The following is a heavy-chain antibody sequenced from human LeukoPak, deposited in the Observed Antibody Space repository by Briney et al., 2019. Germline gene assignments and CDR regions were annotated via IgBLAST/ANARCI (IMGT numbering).Heavy chain of an antibody. CDR3: ARGWDRYNWFDP. D-gene: IGHD1-26*01. CDR2: IYYSGST. J-gene: IGHJ5*02. V-gene: IGHV4-39*07. Sequence: KTGGSLRLSCAASGFTVSSNYMSWVRQAPGKGLEWIGRIYYSGSTHYNPSLKSRVTISVDTSKNQFSLKLSSVTAADTAVYYCARGWDRYNWFDPWGQGTLVTVSS. CDR1: GFTVSSNY.